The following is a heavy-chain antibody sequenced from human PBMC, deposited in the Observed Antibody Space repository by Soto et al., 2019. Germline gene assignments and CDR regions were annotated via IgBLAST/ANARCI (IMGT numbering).Heavy chain of an antibody. D-gene: IGHD1-1*01. CDR2: IYYGEKT. CDR1: GASFTSYY. Sequence: SETLSLTCTVSGASFTSYYWSWIRQPPGKGLEWIGYIYYGEKTNYNPSLKNRVTISRDTSKNQVFLRLTSVTAADTAMYYCARRRTERHNWFDTWGQGTMVTVSS. V-gene: IGHV4-59*01. CDR3: ARRRTERHNWFDT. J-gene: IGHJ5*02.